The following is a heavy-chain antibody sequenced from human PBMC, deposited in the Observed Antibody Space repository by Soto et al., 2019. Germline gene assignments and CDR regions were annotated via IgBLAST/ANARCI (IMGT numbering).Heavy chain of an antibody. V-gene: IGHV1-69*13. Sequence: SVKVSCKASGDTFSSYAISWVRQAPGQGLEWMGGIIPIFGTANYAQKFQGRVTITADESTSTAYMELSSLRSEDTAVYYCARDRLVVVPASRSYYYGIDVWGRGTTVTVSS. J-gene: IGHJ6*02. CDR3: ARDRLVVVPASRSYYYGIDV. D-gene: IGHD2-2*01. CDR2: IIPIFGTA. CDR1: GDTFSSYA.